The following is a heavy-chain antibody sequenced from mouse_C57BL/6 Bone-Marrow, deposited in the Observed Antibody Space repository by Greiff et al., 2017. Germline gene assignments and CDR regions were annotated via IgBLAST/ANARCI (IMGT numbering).Heavy chain of an antibody. V-gene: IGHV1-81*01. CDR3: ASLALWYFDV. CDR2: IYPRSGNT. J-gene: IGHJ1*03. Sequence: QVQLQQSGAELARPGASVKLSCKASGYTFTSYGISWVKQRTGQGLEWIGEIYPRSGNTYYNEKFQGKATLPADKSSSTAYMELRSLTSEDSAVYFCASLALWYFDVWGTGTTVTVSA. CDR1: GYTFTSYG. D-gene: IGHD6-1*01.